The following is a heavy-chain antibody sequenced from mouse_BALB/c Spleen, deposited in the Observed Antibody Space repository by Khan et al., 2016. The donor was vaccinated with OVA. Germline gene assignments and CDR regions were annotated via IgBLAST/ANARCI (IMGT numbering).Heavy chain of an antibody. D-gene: IGHD2-12*01. CDR2: IWNGGNT. V-gene: IGHV2-2*01. Sequence: QVQLQQSGPGLVQPSQSLSITCTVSGFSLTTYGIHWVRQSPGKGLEWLGVIWNGGNTDYNAPFISRLNISQDNSKSQVFFKMNSLQADDTAIYYCASHSYRYDFTYWGQGTLVTVSA. CDR1: GFSLTTYG. J-gene: IGHJ3*01. CDR3: ASHSYRYDFTY.